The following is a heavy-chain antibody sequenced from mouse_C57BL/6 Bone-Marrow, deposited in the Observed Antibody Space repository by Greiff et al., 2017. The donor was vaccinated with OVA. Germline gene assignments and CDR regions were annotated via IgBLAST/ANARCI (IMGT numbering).Heavy chain of an antibody. CDR3: ARHPRDYEEYYAMDY. Sequence: EVMLVESGGDLVKPGGSLKLSCAASGFTFSSYGMSWVRQTPDKRLEWVATISSGGSYTYYPDSVKGRFTISRDNAKNTLYLQMSSLKSEDTAMYYGARHPRDYEEYYAMDYWGQGTSGTVSS. D-gene: IGHD2-4*01. CDR1: GFTFSSYG. V-gene: IGHV5-6*01. J-gene: IGHJ4*01. CDR2: ISSGGSYT.